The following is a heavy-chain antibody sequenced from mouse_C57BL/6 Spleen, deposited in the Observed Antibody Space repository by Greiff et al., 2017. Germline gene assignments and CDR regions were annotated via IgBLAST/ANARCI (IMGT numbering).Heavy chain of an antibody. J-gene: IGHJ1*03. CDR1: GYSITSDY. CDR2: ISYSGST. V-gene: IGHV3-8*01. Sequence: DVQLQESGPGLAKPSQTLSLTCSVTGYSITSDYWNWIRKFPGNKLDYMGYISYSGSTYYNPSPKSRITITRDTSKNQYYLQVKSVTTEDTATYYCARLDLDDWYFDVWGTGTTVTVSS. CDR3: ARLDLDDWYFDV.